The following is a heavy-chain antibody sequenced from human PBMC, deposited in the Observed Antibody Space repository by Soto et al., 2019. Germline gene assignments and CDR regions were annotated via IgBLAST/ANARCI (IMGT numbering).Heavy chain of an antibody. Sequence: QITLKESGPTVVKPTQTLTLTCTLSGFSLSTNEVSVGWIRQPPGKALEWLALIYWDDDKRDSPSLKNRLTITKDTSKNQVVLTMTNMDPGDTATYYCAHRDGARFYFDYWGQGTLVTVTS. CDR1: GFSLSTNEVS. V-gene: IGHV2-5*02. J-gene: IGHJ4*02. CDR3: AHRDGARFYFDY. CDR2: IYWDDDK.